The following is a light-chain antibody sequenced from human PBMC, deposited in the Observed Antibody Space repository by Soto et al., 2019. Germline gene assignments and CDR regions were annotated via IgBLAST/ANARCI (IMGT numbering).Light chain of an antibody. CDR2: GNS. Sequence: QAVVTQPPSVSGAPGQRVTISCTGSSSSIGAGYDVHWYQQLPGTAPKLLIYGNSNRPSGVPDRFSGSKSGTSASLAITGLQAEDEADYCCQSYDSSLSVVFGGGTKLTVL. CDR1: SSSIGAGYD. CDR3: QSYDSSLSVV. V-gene: IGLV1-40*01. J-gene: IGLJ2*01.